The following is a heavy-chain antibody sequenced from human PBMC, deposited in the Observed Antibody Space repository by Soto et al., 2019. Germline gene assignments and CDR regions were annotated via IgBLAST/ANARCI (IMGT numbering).Heavy chain of an antibody. CDR1: GGSISSSTYY. V-gene: IGHV4-39*01. D-gene: IGHD3-9*01. J-gene: IGHJ5*02. CDR2: FFYSESIFYRGST. CDR3: ARQNYDILTGYLPWFDP. Sequence: SETLSLTCTVSGGSISSSTYYWGWIRQPPGKALEWIGIFFYSESIFYRGSTDYNPSLKSRVTISVDTSKNQFSLKLSSVTAADTAVYYCARQNYDILTGYLPWFDPWGQGTLVTVSS.